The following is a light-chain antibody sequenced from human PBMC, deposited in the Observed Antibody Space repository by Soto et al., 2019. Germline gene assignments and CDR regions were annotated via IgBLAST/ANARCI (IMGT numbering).Light chain of an antibody. Sequence: QSALTQPASVSGSLGQSITISCTGTSSDIGGYKYVSWYQQHPGKAPKLIIYNVYDRPSGISYRFSGSKSGNTASLTISGLQGEDEADYYCSAYTVSRTYVFGTGTKVTVL. V-gene: IGLV2-14*01. CDR3: SAYTVSRTYV. CDR2: NVY. CDR1: SSDIGGYKY. J-gene: IGLJ1*01.